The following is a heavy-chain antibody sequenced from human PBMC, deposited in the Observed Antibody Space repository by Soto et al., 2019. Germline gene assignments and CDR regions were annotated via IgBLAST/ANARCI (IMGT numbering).Heavy chain of an antibody. CDR1: GDSVSSNSAA. J-gene: IGHJ6*02. CDR3: ARFKGMATSPDYYYGMDV. CDR2: TYYRSKWYN. D-gene: IGHD2-2*01. Sequence: SQTLSLTCAISGDSVSSNSAAWNWTRQSPSRGLEWLGRTYYRSKWYNDYAVSVKSRITINPDTSKNQFSLQLNSVTPEDTAVYYCARFKGMATSPDYYYGMDVWGQGTMVTVSS. V-gene: IGHV6-1*01.